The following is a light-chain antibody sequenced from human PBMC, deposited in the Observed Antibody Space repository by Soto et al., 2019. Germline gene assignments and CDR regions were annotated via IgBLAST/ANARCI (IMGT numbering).Light chain of an antibody. J-gene: IGKJ1*01. CDR1: QSISSW. V-gene: IGKV1-5*03. CDR2: KAS. CDR3: QQYNSYSVT. Sequence: DVQVTQSPSTLSASVGEPAITNSGPSQSISSWLAWYQQKPGKAPKLLIYKASSLESGVPSRFSGSGSGTEFTLTISSLQPDDFATYSCQQYNSYSVTFGKGTKVDIK.